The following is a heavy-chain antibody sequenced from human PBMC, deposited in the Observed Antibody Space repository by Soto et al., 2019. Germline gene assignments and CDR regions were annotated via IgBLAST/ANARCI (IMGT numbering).Heavy chain of an antibody. CDR1: DYTFTRYG. D-gene: IGHD2-8*01. CDR3: AKNGQPPYYYYGLDV. V-gene: IGHV1-18*01. Sequence: ASVKVSCTASDYTFTRYGISWVRQAPGQGLEWMGWISGYNGDTNYAQKFQGRVSMTIDTSTTTAYMELRSLRSDDTAVYYCAKNGQPPYYYYGLDVWGQGTKVTVS. J-gene: IGHJ6*02. CDR2: ISGYNGDT.